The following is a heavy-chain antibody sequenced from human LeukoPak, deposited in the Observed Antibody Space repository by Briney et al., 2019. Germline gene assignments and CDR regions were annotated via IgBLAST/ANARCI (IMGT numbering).Heavy chain of an antibody. D-gene: IGHD6-13*01. CDR1: GFTFSSYS. Sequence: KPGRSLRLSCAASGFTFSSYSMNWVRQAPGKGLKWVSSIISSSSYIYYADSVKAGFPNSRDNAKRSLYLQMNSLRDEDTAVYYCARDPYRRSWYLSAESFQHWGQGTLVTVYS. CDR3: ARDPYRRSWYLSAESFQH. V-gene: IGHV3-21*01. CDR2: IISSSSYI. J-gene: IGHJ1*01.